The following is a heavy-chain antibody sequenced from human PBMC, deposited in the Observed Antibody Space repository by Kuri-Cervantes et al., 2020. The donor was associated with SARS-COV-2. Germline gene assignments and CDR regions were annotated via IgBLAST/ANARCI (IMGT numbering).Heavy chain of an antibody. D-gene: IGHD4-11*01. J-gene: IGHJ4*02. V-gene: IGHV2-70*11. CDR3: VRIRAATVIADY. Sequence: SGPTLANPTQTLTLTCNFTGLSRSTSGLCVSWIRQPPVKALEWLARIDWDDDKYYSTYLNTRLSIFKDTSKDQVVLTMTNMDPVETATYYCVRIRAATVIADYWGQGTLVTVSS. CDR1: GLSRSTSGLC. CDR2: IDWDDDK.